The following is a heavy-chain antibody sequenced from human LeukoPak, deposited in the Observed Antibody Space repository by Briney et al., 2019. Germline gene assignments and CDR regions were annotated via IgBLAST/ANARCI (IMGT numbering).Heavy chain of an antibody. D-gene: IGHD3-16*01. J-gene: IGHJ5*02. V-gene: IGHV1-18*01. CDR2: VSAHDGHT. CDR3: ARDYPVAGGEDCFDP. CDR1: GYTFSMYG. Sequence: GASVKVSCKASGYTFSMYGISWVRQAPGQGLEWMGWVSAHDGHTNLAQKFQGRVTMTRDTSTNTAYMKVGSLTSDDTAVYYCARDYPVAGGEDCFDPWGQGTLVTVSS.